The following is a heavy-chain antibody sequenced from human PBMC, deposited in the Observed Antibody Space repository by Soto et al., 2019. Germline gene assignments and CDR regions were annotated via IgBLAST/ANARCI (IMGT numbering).Heavy chain of an antibody. D-gene: IGHD3-3*01. CDR1: GGTFNRYA. V-gene: IGHV1-69*01. J-gene: IGHJ6*02. Sequence: QVQLVQSGAEVKKPGSSVKVSCKASGGTFNRYAISWVGQAPGQGLEWVGRVIPIFGIGNDAQRFQGRVTITADESTGTAYMELSSLRSEDTGVYYCARSAITLFGVVSIPPHYYSEMDVWGQGTTVTVSS. CDR2: VIPIFGIG. CDR3: ARSAITLFGVVSIPPHYYSEMDV.